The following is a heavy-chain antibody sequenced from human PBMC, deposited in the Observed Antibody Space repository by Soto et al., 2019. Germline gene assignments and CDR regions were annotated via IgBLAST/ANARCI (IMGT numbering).Heavy chain of an antibody. Sequence: SQNLSLTCAFSGDIVSNKSAAWNWIRQSPSRGLEWLGRTYYTSRWYNDYAVSVMGRITINPDTSRNQFSLQLNSVTPEDTAVYYCARDRSPGSTSWSDCWGQGALVTVSS. CDR3: ARDRSPGSTSWSDC. J-gene: IGHJ5*01. CDR2: TYYTSRWYN. CDR1: GDIVSNKSAA. D-gene: IGHD2-2*01. V-gene: IGHV6-1*01.